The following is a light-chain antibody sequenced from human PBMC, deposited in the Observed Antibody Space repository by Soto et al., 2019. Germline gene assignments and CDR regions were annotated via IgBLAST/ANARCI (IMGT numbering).Light chain of an antibody. CDR1: SSNIGSNY. CDR2: RND. V-gene: IGLV1-47*01. J-gene: IGLJ2*01. Sequence: QSVLTQPPSASGTPGQRVTISCSGSSSNIGSNYVYWYQQFPGSAPKLLIYRNDQRPSGVPDRFSGSKSGTSASLAISGPRSEDEADYYCAAWDDSLSAVVFGGGTPLTVL. CDR3: AAWDDSLSAVV.